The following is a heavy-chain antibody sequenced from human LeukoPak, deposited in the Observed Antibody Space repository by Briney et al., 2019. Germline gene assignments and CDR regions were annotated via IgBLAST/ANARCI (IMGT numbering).Heavy chain of an antibody. J-gene: IGHJ5*02. CDR1: GFTFSSYW. CDR3: ARDNYDISGYYVFDP. V-gene: IGHV3-7*01. D-gene: IGHD3-22*01. CDR2: IKQDGSEK. Sequence: GGSLRLSCAASGFTFSSYWMSWVRQAPGKGLEWVANIKQDGSEKYYVDSVKGRFTISRDNAKNSLYLQMNSLRAEDTAVYYCARDNYDISGYYVFDPWGQGTLVTVSS.